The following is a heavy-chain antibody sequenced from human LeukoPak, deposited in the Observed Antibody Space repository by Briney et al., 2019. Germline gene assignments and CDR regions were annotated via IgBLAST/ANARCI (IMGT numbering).Heavy chain of an antibody. V-gene: IGHV3-30*02. CDR2: IRHDESKT. Sequence: GGSLRLSXAASGLIFSSYGMHWVRRAPGEGLEWVAHIRHDESKTFYADSVKGRFTISRDNSKNTLYLQMHSLRAEDTALYYCAKPVIPSAYQGTYYTDVWGKGTTVTVSS. J-gene: IGHJ6*03. CDR1: GLIFSSYG. CDR3: AKPVIPSAYQGTYYTDV. D-gene: IGHD3-16*01.